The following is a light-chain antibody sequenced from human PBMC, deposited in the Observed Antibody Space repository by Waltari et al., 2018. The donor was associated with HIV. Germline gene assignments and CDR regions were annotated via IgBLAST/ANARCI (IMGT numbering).Light chain of an antibody. V-gene: IGKV3D-15*01. CDR1: QNIGSY. J-gene: IGKJ2*02. Sequence: VLLTQSPVTLSVSPGDRVTLSCRASQNIGSYLAWYQPKTGQPPSLLVYGASIRAPGIPARFTGSGSGTDFNLIIDGLQPDDCALYYCHQYNDWPRCTFGQGTKVEIK. CDR3: HQYNDWPRCT. CDR2: GAS.